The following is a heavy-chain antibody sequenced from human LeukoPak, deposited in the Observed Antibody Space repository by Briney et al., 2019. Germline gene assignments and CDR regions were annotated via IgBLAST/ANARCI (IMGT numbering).Heavy chain of an antibody. J-gene: IGHJ4*02. CDR3: AKDRSRDRGYSYGYLDY. CDR1: GFTFSSYA. Sequence: PGGSLRLSCAASGFTFSSYAMSWVRQAPGKGLEWVAVIWYDGSNKYYADSVKGRFTISRDNSKNTLYLQMNSLRAEDTAVYYCAKDRSRDRGYSYGYLDYWGQGTLVTVSS. D-gene: IGHD5-18*01. CDR2: IWYDGSNK. V-gene: IGHV3-33*06.